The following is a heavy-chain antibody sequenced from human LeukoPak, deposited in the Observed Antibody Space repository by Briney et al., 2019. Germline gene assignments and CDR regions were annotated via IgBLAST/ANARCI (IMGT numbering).Heavy chain of an antibody. CDR1: GGSFSGYY. V-gene: IGHV4-34*01. CDR2: INHSGST. CDR3: ASYYYGSGGEGPDAFGI. Sequence: SETLSLTCAVYGGSFSGYYWSWIRQPPGKGLEWIGEINHSGSTNYNPSLKSRVTISVDTSRNQFSLKLSSVTAADTAVYYCASYYYGSGGEGPDAFGIWGQGTMVTVSS. D-gene: IGHD3-10*01. J-gene: IGHJ3*02.